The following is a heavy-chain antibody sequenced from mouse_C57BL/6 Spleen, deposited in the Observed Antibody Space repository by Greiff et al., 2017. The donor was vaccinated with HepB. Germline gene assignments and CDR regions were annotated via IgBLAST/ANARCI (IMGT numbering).Heavy chain of an antibody. V-gene: IGHV1-82*01. J-gene: IGHJ1*03. Sequence: QVQLQQSGPELVKPGASVKISCKASGYAFSSSWMNWVKQRPGKGLEWIGRIYPGDGDTNYNGKFKGKATLTADKTSSTAYMQLSSLTSEDYAVYFCARGEYSNSYWYFDVWGTGTTVTVSS. CDR1: GYAFSSSW. CDR3: ARGEYSNSYWYFDV. D-gene: IGHD2-5*01. CDR2: IYPGDGDT.